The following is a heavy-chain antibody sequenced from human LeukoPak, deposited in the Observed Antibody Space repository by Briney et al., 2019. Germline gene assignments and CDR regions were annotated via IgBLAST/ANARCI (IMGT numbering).Heavy chain of an antibody. CDR2: ISGSGGST. CDR3: AKETSERGAARPGD. CDR1: GFTFSSYA. J-gene: IGHJ4*02. V-gene: IGHV3-23*01. D-gene: IGHD6-6*01. Sequence: GGSLRLSCAASGFTFSSYAMSWVRQAPGKGLEWVSAISGSGGSTYYADSVEGRFIISRDNSKNTLYLQMNSLRAEDTAVYYCAKETSERGAARPGDWGQGTLVTVSS.